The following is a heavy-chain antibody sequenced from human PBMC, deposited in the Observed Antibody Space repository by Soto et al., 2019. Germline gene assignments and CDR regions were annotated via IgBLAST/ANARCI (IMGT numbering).Heavy chain of an antibody. CDR3: ARVQAAAGPDYFDY. Sequence: SHTLSLTCAISGYSVSSNSAAWNWIRQSPSRGLEWLGRTYYMSKWYNDYAVSVKSRITINPDTSKNQFSLQLNSVTPEDTAVYYCARVQAAAGPDYFDYWGQGTLVTVS. CDR2: TYYMSKWYN. V-gene: IGHV6-1*01. CDR1: GYSVSSNSAA. J-gene: IGHJ4*02. D-gene: IGHD6-13*01.